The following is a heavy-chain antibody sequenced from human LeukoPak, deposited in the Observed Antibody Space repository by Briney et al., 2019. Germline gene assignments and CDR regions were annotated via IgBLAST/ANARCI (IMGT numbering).Heavy chain of an antibody. CDR2: ISGSGGST. Sequence: GGSLRPSCAASGFTFSSYAMSWVRQAPGKGLEWVSAISGSGGSTYYADSVKGRFTISRDNSKNTLYLQMNSLRAEDTAVYYCARLRAIGYYYDSSGYLDAFDIWGQGTMVTVSS. V-gene: IGHV3-23*01. D-gene: IGHD3-22*01. CDR3: ARLRAIGYYYDSSGYLDAFDI. J-gene: IGHJ3*02. CDR1: GFTFSSYA.